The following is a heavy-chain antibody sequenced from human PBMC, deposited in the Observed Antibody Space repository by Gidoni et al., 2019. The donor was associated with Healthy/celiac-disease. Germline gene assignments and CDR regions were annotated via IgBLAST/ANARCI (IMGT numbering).Heavy chain of an antibody. Sequence: QVQLQQWGAGLLKPSETLSLTCAVYGGSFSGYYWSWIRQPPGKGLEWIGEINHSGSTNYNPSLKSRVTISVDTSKNQFSLKLSSVTAADTAVYYCARDSTFLRYFDTGDYYYYGMDVWGQGTTVTVSS. D-gene: IGHD3-9*01. J-gene: IGHJ6*02. V-gene: IGHV4-34*01. CDR3: ARDSTFLRYFDTGDYYYYGMDV. CDR2: INHSGST. CDR1: GGSFSGYY.